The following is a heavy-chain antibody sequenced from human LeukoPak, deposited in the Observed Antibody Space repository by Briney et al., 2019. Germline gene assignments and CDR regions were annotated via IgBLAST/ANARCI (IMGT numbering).Heavy chain of an antibody. CDR3: ARVRDVMVRGVINHFDY. V-gene: IGHV4-59*01. D-gene: IGHD3-10*01. J-gene: IGHJ4*02. Sequence: PSETLSLTCTVSGGSLSSYYWSWIRQPPGKGLEWIGYISYSGSTNYNPPLKSRVTISVVTSKNQFSLKLSSVTAADTAVYYCARVRDVMVRGVINHFDYWGQGTLVTVSS. CDR1: GGSLSSYY. CDR2: ISYSGST.